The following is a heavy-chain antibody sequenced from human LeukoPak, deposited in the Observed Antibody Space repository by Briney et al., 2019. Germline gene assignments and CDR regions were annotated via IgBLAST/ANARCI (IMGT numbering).Heavy chain of an antibody. D-gene: IGHD4-17*01. V-gene: IGHV1-46*01. J-gene: IGHJ4*02. CDR1: GYTFTSHY. CDR3: ARGAYGDYVKY. Sequence: ASVMVSCRSSGYTFTSHYMHWVRQAPGQGLEWMGIINPSDGSTRYPQRFQGRVTMTTDTSTSTVYMQLTNLRSEDTAVYYCARGAYGDYVKYWGQGTLVTVSS. CDR2: INPSDGST.